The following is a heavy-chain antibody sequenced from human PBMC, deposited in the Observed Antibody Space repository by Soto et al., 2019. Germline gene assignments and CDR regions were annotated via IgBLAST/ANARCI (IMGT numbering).Heavy chain of an antibody. D-gene: IGHD3-10*01. J-gene: IGHJ5*02. CDR3: ASYGSGSYSFDP. CDR1: GGTFSSYT. CDR2: IIPILGIA. V-gene: IGHV1-69*02. Sequence: QVQLVQSGAEVEKPGSSVKVSCKASGGTFSSYTISWVRQAPGQGLEWMGRIIPILGIANYAQKFQGRVTITADKSTSTAYMELSSLRSEDTAVYYCASYGSGSYSFDPWGQGTLVTVSS.